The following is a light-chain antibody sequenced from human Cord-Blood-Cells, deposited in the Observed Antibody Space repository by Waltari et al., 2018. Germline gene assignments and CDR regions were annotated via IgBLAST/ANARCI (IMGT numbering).Light chain of an antibody. Sequence: DIQMTEYSSSEIASVGDTVTITCRASQGISSWLAWYQQKPGNAPKLLIYAASSLQSGVPSRFSGSGSGTDFTLTISSLQPEDFATYYCQQANSFPITFGQGTRLEIK. J-gene: IGKJ5*01. CDR2: AAS. CDR3: QQANSFPIT. CDR1: QGISSW. V-gene: IGKV1-12*01.